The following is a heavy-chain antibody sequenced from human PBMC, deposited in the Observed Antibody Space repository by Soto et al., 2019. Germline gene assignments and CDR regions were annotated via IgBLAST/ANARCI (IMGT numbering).Heavy chain of an antibody. J-gene: IGHJ4*02. CDR2: SYYSGRT. CDR3: ARQFTDGYNALGY. V-gene: IGHV4-59*08. Sequence: PSETLSLTCTVSGGSIGSYYWSWIRQPPGKGLEWIGYSYYSGRTNYYTSLKSRVAISIDTSTNQLSLKLSSVTAADTAVYFCARQFTDGYNALGYWGRGILVTVSS. D-gene: IGHD5-12*01. CDR1: GGSIGSYY.